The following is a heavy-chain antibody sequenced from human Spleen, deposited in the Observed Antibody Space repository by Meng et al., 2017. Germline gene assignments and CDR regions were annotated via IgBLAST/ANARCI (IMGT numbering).Heavy chain of an antibody. CDR2: IYHSGSV. CDR1: GGSISSGNW. V-gene: IGHV4-4*02. D-gene: IGHD1-26*01. J-gene: IGHJ4*02. Sequence: QVQLQESGPGLVKPSGTLSLTCAVSGGSISSGNWWRWVRQPTGKGLEWIGEIYHSGSVNYNPSLKSRVTMSVDKSKNQFSLKLSSVTAADTAVYFCARVEQWEENYFDYWGQGTLVTVSS. CDR3: ARVEQWEENYFDY.